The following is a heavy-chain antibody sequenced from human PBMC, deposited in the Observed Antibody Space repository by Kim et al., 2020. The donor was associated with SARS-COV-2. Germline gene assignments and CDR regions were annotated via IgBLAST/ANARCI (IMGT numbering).Heavy chain of an antibody. V-gene: IGHV1-18*04. CDR1: GYTFTSYS. CDR3: ARSRDVVVVEPATLDT. D-gene: IGHD2-15*01. CDR2: ISGYNGDT. J-gene: IGHJ5*02. Sequence: ASVKVSCKTSGYTFTSYSINWVRQAPGQGLEWVGWISGYNGDTNSAQKFQDRVTMTTDTSTSTAYMELSSLRSDDTAVYYCARSRDVVVVEPATLDTWGQGSLVTVSS.